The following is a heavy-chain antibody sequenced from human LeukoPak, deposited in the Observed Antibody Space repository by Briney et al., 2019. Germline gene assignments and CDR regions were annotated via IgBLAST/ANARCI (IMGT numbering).Heavy chain of an antibody. J-gene: IGHJ4*02. D-gene: IGHD5-18*01. V-gene: IGHV4-39*07. Sequence: SETLSLTCTVSGGSISSSSYYWGWIRQPPGKGLEWIGSIYYSGSTYYNPSLKSRVTISVDTSKNQFSLKLSSVTAADTAAYYCASVDTAMVNLFDYWGQGTLVTVSS. CDR3: ASVDTAMVNLFDY. CDR1: GGSISSSSYY. CDR2: IYYSGST.